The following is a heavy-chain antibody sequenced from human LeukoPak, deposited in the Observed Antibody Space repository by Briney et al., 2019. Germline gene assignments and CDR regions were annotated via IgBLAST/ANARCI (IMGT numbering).Heavy chain of an antibody. CDR3: AREAITIFGLVRTQTTKGPHRFDP. CDR2: INPNSGST. J-gene: IGHJ5*02. Sequence: ASVKVSCKASGYTFTGYYMNWVRQAPGQGPEWMGWINPNSGSTNYAQRFRGRVTMTRDMSTGTVYMELSSLTSEDTAVYYCAREAITIFGLVRTQTTKGPHRFDPWGQGTLVTVSS. D-gene: IGHD3-3*01. V-gene: IGHV1-2*02. CDR1: GYTFTGYY.